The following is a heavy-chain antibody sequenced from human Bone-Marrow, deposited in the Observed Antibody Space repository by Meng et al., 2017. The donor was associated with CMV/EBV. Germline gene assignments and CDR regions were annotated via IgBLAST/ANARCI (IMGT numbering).Heavy chain of an antibody. CDR1: GFTFDDYT. J-gene: IGHJ4*02. D-gene: IGHD6-6*01. Sequence: GGSLRLSCAASGFTFDDYTMHWVRQAPGKGLEWVSLISWDGGSTYYADSVKGRFTISRDNSKNSLYPQMNSLRTEDTALYYCASKRIAARGFDYWGQGTLVTVSS. V-gene: IGHV3-43*01. CDR2: ISWDGGST. CDR3: ASKRIAARGFDY.